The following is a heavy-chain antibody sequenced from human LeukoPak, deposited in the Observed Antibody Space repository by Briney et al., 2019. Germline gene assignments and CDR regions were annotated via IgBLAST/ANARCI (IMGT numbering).Heavy chain of an antibody. CDR1: GFSFTSYW. CDR2: VYRGDSDI. Sequence: GESPKISCKGSGFSFTSYWIAWVRQMPGKGLEWMGIVYRGDSDIRYSPSFQGQVTISADKSLSTAYLQWSSLKASDTAMYYCARSMIVGPGFAFDFWGQGTMVTVSS. J-gene: IGHJ3*01. D-gene: IGHD3-22*01. V-gene: IGHV5-51*01. CDR3: ARSMIVGPGFAFDF.